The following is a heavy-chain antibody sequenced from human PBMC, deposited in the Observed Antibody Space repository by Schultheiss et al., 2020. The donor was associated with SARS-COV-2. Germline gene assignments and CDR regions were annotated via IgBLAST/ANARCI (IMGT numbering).Heavy chain of an antibody. CDR2: ISGSGGST. CDR3: ARGRGTTVANWFDP. CDR1: GFTVSSNY. D-gene: IGHD4-11*01. J-gene: IGHJ5*02. Sequence: GGSLRLSCAASGFTVSSNYMSWVRQAPGKGLEWVSAISGSGGSTYYADSVKGRFTISRDNSKNTLYLQMNSLRAEDTAVYYCARGRGTTVANWFDPWGQGTLVTVSS. V-gene: IGHV3-53*05.